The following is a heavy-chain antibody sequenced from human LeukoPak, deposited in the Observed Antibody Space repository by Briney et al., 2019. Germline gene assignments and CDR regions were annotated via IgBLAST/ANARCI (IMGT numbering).Heavy chain of an antibody. Sequence: ASVKVSCKASGYTFTSYDINWVRQATGQGLEWMGWISAYNGNTNYAQKLQGRVTMTTDTSTSTAYMELRSLRSDDTAVYYCARAGPSLRYFDWLSQTYYMDVWGKGTTVTVSS. D-gene: IGHD3-9*01. J-gene: IGHJ6*03. CDR2: ISAYNGNT. CDR1: GYTFTSYD. V-gene: IGHV1-18*01. CDR3: ARAGPSLRYFDWLSQTYYMDV.